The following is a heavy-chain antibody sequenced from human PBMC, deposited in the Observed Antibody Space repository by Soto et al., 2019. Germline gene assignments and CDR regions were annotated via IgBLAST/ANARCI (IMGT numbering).Heavy chain of an antibody. V-gene: IGHV4-39*01. CDR3: ARHATIGCYVPNFDS. CDR1: GDSISGTNYF. D-gene: IGHD5-12*01. J-gene: IGHJ4*02. Sequence: SETLSLTCSVSGDSISGTNYFWGWIRQPPGKGLEWIGTINTNGGTYYSPSLRSRVTISVDTSKNLFSLRLSSVTAADTAVYYCARHATIGCYVPNFDSWGQGTLVTVSS. CDR2: INTNGGT.